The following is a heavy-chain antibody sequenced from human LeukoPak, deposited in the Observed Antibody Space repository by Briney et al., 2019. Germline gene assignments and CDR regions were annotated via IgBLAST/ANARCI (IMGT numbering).Heavy chain of an antibody. CDR1: GFTFSDYY. D-gene: IGHD1-26*01. CDR2: ISSSGSTI. CDR3: ARDLIWELRRYYYYYGMDV. Sequence: GGSLRLSCAASGFTFSDYYMNWIRQAPGKGLEWVSYISSSGSTIYYADSVKGRFTISRDNAKNSLYLQMNSLRAEDTAVYYCARDLIWELRRYYYYYGMDVWGQGTTVTVSS. J-gene: IGHJ6*02. V-gene: IGHV3-11*01.